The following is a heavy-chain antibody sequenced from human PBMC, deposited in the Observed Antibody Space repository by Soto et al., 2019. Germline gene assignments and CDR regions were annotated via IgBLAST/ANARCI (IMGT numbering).Heavy chain of an antibody. D-gene: IGHD3-3*01. Sequence: LRLSCAASGFTFSSYAMHWVRQAPGKGLEWVAVISYDGSNKYYADSVKGRFTISRDNSKNTLYLQMNSLRAEDTAVYYCARVGITIFGVVHYYYYGMAFWGQGTTVTVSS. CDR3: ARVGITIFGVVHYYYYGMAF. CDR1: GFTFSSYA. J-gene: IGHJ6*02. V-gene: IGHV3-30-3*01. CDR2: ISYDGSNK.